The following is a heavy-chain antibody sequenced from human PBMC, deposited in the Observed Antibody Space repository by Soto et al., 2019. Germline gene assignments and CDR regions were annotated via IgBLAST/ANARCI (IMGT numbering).Heavy chain of an antibody. V-gene: IGHV3-30*04. Sequence: QVQLVESGGGVVQPGRSLRLSCAASGFTFSSYAMHWVRQAPGKGLEWVAVISYDGRNKYYADSVKGRFTISRDNSKNTRYLQMNSLRAEDTAVYYCARDHTPTVLRFLEWLSLFDPWGQGTLVTVSS. CDR1: GFTFSSYA. D-gene: IGHD3-3*01. CDR2: ISYDGRNK. J-gene: IGHJ5*02. CDR3: ARDHTPTVLRFLEWLSLFDP.